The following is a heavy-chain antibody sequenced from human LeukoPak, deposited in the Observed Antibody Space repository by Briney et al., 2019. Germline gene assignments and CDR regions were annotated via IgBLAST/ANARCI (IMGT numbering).Heavy chain of an antibody. D-gene: IGHD3-10*01. J-gene: IGHJ6*03. CDR1: GFTFSSYW. CDR2: IKQDGSEK. V-gene: IGHV3-7*01. CDR3: ARDQITTVRGIIARSTPYYDYHYMDV. Sequence: GSLRLSCAASGFTFSSYWMSWVRQAPGKGLEWVANIKQDGSEKYYVDSVKGRFTISRDNSKNTLYLQMNSLRADDTAVYYCARDQITTVRGIIARSTPYYDYHYMDVWGKGTTVTVSS.